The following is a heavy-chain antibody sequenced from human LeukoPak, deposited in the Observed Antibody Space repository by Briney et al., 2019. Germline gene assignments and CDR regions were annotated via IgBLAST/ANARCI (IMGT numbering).Heavy chain of an antibody. J-gene: IGHJ4*02. D-gene: IGHD1-26*01. V-gene: IGHV4-59*01. CDR2: IHNSGTS. CDR3: ARRNGGMGGYFD. Sequence: PSETLSLTCTVSDDSISDYYRGWIRQPPGKGLEWIGYIHNSGTSTYNLSLKSRVTISADTSKNQFSLKLNSMTTADTAVYYCARRNGGMGGYFDWGQGTLVTVSS. CDR1: DDSISDYY.